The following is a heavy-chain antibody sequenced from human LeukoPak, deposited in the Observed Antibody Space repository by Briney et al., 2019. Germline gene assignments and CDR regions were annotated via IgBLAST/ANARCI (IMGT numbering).Heavy chain of an antibody. V-gene: IGHV4-34*01. J-gene: IGHJ3*02. CDR2: INHSGST. CDR1: GGSFSGYY. CDR3: ARDRDFDWLSNLDAFDI. Sequence: PSETLSLTCAVYGGSFSGYYWNWIRQPPGKGLEWIGEINHSGSTNYNPSLKSRVTISLDTPKNQFSLKLSSVTAADTAVYYCARDRDFDWLSNLDAFDIWGQGTMVTVSS. D-gene: IGHD3-9*01.